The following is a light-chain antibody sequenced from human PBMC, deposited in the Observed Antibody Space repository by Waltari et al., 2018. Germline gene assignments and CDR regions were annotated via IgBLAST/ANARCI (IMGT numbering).Light chain of an antibody. CDR3: QHYNNWPPWT. CDR2: GAS. Sequence: EIVMTQSPATLSVSPGERATLSCRASQSVSSNLAWYQQKPGQAPRLLIYGASTRATGIPARFSCSGSGTEFTLTISSLQSEDCAVYYCQHYNNWPPWTFGQGTKVEIK. CDR1: QSVSSN. V-gene: IGKV3-15*01. J-gene: IGKJ1*01.